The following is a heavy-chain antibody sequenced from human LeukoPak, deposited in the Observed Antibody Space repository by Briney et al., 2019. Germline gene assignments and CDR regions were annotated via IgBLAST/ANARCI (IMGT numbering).Heavy chain of an antibody. D-gene: IGHD5-12*01. V-gene: IGHV4-59*08. Sequence: SETLSLTCTVSGGSISSCYWSWIRQPPGKGLEWIGYIYYSGSTNYNPSLKSRVTISVDTSKNQFSLKLSSVTAADTAVYYCARHGRNSGYDEYFDYWGQGALVTVSS. CDR3: ARHGRNSGYDEYFDY. CDR1: GGSISSCY. CDR2: IYYSGST. J-gene: IGHJ4*02.